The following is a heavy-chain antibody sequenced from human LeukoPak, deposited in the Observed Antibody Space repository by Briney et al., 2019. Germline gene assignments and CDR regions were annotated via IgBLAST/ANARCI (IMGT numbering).Heavy chain of an antibody. CDR1: GGSISSYY. J-gene: IGHJ6*03. V-gene: IGHV4-59*12. Sequence: PSETLSLTCTVSGGSISSYYWSWIRQPPGKGLEWIGYIYYSGSTNYNPSLKSRVTISVDTSKNQFSLKLSSVTAADTAVYYCARDQYYDILTGYVYYMDVWGKGTTVTVSS. CDR3: ARDQYYDILTGYVYYMDV. D-gene: IGHD3-9*01. CDR2: IYYSGST.